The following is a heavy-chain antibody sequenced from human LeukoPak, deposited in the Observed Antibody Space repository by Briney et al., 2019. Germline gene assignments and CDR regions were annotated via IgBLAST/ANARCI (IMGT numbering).Heavy chain of an antibody. CDR2: FNPSDGRA. CDR3: ARGLGSGYTDY. Sequence: ASVKVSCKASGYTFTSYYLHWVRQAPGQGLEWMGIFNPSDGRATYTQKFQGRVTMTRDTSTSTVYMDLSSLRSDDTAVYYCARGLGSGYTDYWGQGTLVTVSS. D-gene: IGHD3-22*01. CDR1: GYTFTSYY. V-gene: IGHV1-46*01. J-gene: IGHJ4*02.